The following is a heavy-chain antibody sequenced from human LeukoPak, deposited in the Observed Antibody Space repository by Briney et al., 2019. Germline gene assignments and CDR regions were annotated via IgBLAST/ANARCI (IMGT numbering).Heavy chain of an antibody. CDR2: IGSSGRSI. V-gene: IGHV3-48*03. Sequence: GGSLRLSCAASGFTFSSYEMNWVRQAPGKGLEWVSYIGSSGRSIYYADSVKGRFTISRDNAKNSLYLQMNSLRAEDTAVYYCARLYSSSSGKAFDIWGQGTMVTASS. J-gene: IGHJ3*02. CDR3: ARLYSSSSGKAFDI. D-gene: IGHD6-6*01. CDR1: GFTFSSYE.